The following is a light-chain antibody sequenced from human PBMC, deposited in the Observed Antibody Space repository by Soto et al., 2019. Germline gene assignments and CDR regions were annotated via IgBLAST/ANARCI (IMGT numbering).Light chain of an antibody. CDR3: CSYAGSYTPFYV. Sequence: QSALTQPRSVSGSPGQSVTISCTGTSSDVGGYNYVSWYQQHPGKAPKLMIYDVSKRPSGVPDRFSGSKSGNTASLTISGLQAEDEADYYCCSYAGSYTPFYVFGTGIKLTVL. CDR1: SSDVGGYNY. V-gene: IGLV2-11*01. J-gene: IGLJ1*01. CDR2: DVS.